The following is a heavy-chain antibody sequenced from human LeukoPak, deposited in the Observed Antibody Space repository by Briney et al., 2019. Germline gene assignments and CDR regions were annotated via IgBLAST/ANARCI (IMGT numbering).Heavy chain of an antibody. CDR1: GGTFSSYA. CDR3: ARDFEVVPSYCMDV. D-gene: IGHD3-3*01. Sequence: SVKVSCKASGGTFSSYAISWVRQAPGQGLEWMGRTIPILGIANYAQKFQGRVTITADKSTSTAYMELSSLRSEDTAVYYCARDFEVVPSYCMDVWGQGTTVTVSS. J-gene: IGHJ6*02. CDR2: TIPILGIA. V-gene: IGHV1-69*04.